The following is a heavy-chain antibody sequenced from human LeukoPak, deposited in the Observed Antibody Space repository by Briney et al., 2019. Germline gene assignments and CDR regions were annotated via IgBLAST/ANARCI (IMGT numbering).Heavy chain of an antibody. D-gene: IGHD5-18*01. V-gene: IGHV4-61*08. J-gene: IGHJ4*02. CDR3: ARRGGYKYGYNY. CDR2: IYNSGST. CDR1: GGSVGSEGYY. Sequence: SETLSLTCTVSGGSVGSEGYYWSWIRQPPGKGLEWIGYIYNSGSTNYNPSLKSRVTISVDTSKNQFSLKLSSVTAADTAVYYCARRGGYKYGYNYWGQGILVTVSS.